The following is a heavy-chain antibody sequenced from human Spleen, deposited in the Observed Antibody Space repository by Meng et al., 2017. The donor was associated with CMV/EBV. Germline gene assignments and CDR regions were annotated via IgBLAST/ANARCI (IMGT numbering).Heavy chain of an antibody. J-gene: IGHJ6*02. CDR3: ARAHPYDFWSGSV. Sequence: ASVKVSCKTSGYIFTSYGISWVRQAPGQGLEWMGWINPNSGGTKSAQKFQGRVTMTRDTSISTAYMELSRLRSDDTAVYFCARAHPYDFWSGSVWGQGTTVTVSS. CDR2: INPNSGGT. V-gene: IGHV1-2*02. D-gene: IGHD3-3*01. CDR1: GYIFTSYG.